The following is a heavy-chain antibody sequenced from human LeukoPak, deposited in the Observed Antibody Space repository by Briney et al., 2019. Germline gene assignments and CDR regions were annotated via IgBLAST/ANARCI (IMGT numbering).Heavy chain of an antibody. D-gene: IGHD3-3*01. CDR2: IIPIFGTA. V-gene: IGHV1-69*05. J-gene: IGHJ4*02. CDR1: GGTFSSYA. CDR3: ARDRLVKNYDFWSGQWN. Sequence: SVKVSCKASGGTFSSYAISWVRQAPGQGLEWMGGIIPIFGTANYAQKFQGRVTITTDESTSTAYMELSSLRSEDTAVYYCARDRLVKNYDFWSGQWNWGQGTLVTVSS.